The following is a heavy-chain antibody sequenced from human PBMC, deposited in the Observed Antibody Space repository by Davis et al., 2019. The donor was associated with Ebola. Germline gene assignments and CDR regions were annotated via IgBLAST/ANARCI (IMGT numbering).Heavy chain of an antibody. V-gene: IGHV3-74*01. D-gene: IGHD3-3*01. CDR3: AKDFGGPVDS. CDR1: GFTLSGYW. Sequence: GESLKISCAASGFTLSGYWMHWIRQAPGKGLEWVSHMHSDGRTTTYADSVKGRFTISRDTAKNTLFLQMNSLRVEDTAVYYCAKDFGGPVDSWGQGTLVTVSS. CDR2: MHSDGRTT. J-gene: IGHJ4*02.